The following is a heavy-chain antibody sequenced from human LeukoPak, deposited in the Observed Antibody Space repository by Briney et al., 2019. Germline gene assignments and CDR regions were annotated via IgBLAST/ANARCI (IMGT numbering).Heavy chain of an antibody. D-gene: IGHD3-16*01. J-gene: IGHJ6*03. CDR3: AKRPRAENYDYVWGSSPYSYYMDV. CDR2: IRYDGSTK. CDR1: GFTFSSYG. V-gene: IGHV3-30*02. Sequence: PGGSLRLSCAASGFTFSSYGMHWVRQAPGKGLEWVAFIRYDGSTKYYADSVKGRFTISRDNSKNTLYLQMNSLRTEDTAVYYCAKRPRAENYDYVWGSSPYSYYMDVWGKGTTVTISS.